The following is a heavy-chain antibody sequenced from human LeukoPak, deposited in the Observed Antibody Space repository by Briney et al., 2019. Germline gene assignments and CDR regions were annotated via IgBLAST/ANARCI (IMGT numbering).Heavy chain of an antibody. CDR2: ISGSGSST. J-gene: IGHJ6*04. CDR3: AELGITMIGGV. Sequence: PGGSLRLSCAASGFSFRSYGMSWVRQAPGKGLEWVSAISGSGSSTYYAASVKGRFTISRDNSKNTLYLQMNSLRAEDTAVYYCAELGITMIGGVWGKGTTVTISS. D-gene: IGHD3-10*02. V-gene: IGHV3-23*01. CDR1: GFSFRSYG.